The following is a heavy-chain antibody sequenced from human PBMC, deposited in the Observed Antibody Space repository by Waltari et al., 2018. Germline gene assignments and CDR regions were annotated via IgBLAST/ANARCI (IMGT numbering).Heavy chain of an antibody. D-gene: IGHD6-19*01. CDR2: INPNSGGT. Sequence: QVQLVQSGAEVKTPGASVKVSCKASGYTFTGYYMHWVRQAPGQGLEWMGRINPNSGGTNYAQKFQGRVTMTRDTSISTAYMELSSLRSEDTAVYYCARDEQWLVRYAFDIWGQGTMVTVSS. V-gene: IGHV1-2*06. J-gene: IGHJ3*02. CDR3: ARDEQWLVRYAFDI. CDR1: GYTFTGYY.